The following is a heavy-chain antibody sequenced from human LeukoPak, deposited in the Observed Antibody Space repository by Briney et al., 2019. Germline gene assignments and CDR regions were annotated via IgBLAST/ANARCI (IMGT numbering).Heavy chain of an antibody. D-gene: IGHD4-11*01. J-gene: IGHJ6*03. V-gene: IGHV1-18*01. Sequence: ASVKVSCKASGYTFTSYGISWVRQAPGQGLEWMGWISAYNGNTNYAQKLQGRVTMTTDTATSTAYMEVRSLRSDDTAVYYCARGPSSNYYYYYYMDVWGKGTTVTVSS. CDR1: GYTFTSYG. CDR3: ARGPSSNYYYYYYMDV. CDR2: ISAYNGNT.